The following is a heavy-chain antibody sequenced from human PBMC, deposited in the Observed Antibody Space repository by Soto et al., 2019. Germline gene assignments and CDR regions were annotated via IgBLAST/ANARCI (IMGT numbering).Heavy chain of an antibody. V-gene: IGHV3-30*18. J-gene: IGHJ6*02. CDR3: AKTNRYYYYGMDV. D-gene: IGHD2-8*01. CDR2: ISYDGSNK. CDR1: GFTFSSYG. Sequence: PGGSLRLSCTASGFTFSSYGMHWVRQAPGKGLEWVAVISYDGSNKYYADSVKGRFTISRDNSKNTLYLQMNSLRAEDTAVYYCAKTNRYYYYGMDVWGQGTTVTVSS.